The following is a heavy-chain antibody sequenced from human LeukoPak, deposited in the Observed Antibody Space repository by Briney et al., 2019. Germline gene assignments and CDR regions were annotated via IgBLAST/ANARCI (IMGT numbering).Heavy chain of an antibody. V-gene: IGHV4-31*03. CDR1: GGSISSGGYY. CDR3: ARPVVTHDAFDI. Sequence: SQTLSLTCTVSGGSISSGGYYWSWIRQHPGKGLQWIGYIYYSGSTYYNPSLKSRVTISVDTSKNQFSLKLSSVTAADTAVYYCARPVVTHDAFDIWGQGTMVTVSS. J-gene: IGHJ3*02. CDR2: IYYSGST. D-gene: IGHD4-23*01.